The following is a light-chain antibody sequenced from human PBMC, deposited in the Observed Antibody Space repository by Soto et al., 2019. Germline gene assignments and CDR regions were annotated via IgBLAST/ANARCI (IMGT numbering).Light chain of an antibody. J-gene: IGKJ1*01. CDR3: QQYGSSGT. V-gene: IGKV3-20*01. CDR2: GAS. Sequence: EIVFTHSPGTLSLSPVERATLSCRASQSVSNNYLAWYQQKPGQAPRLLIYGASNRATGIPDRFSGSGSGTDFTLTISRLEPEDFAVYYCQQYGSSGTFGQGTKVDIK. CDR1: QSVSNNY.